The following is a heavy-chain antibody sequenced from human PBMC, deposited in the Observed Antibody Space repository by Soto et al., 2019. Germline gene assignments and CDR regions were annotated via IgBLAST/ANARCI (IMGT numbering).Heavy chain of an antibody. CDR3: ARHVNIGVVAAARAWSYFYY. CDR2: IYYSGST. V-gene: IGHV4-39*01. D-gene: IGHD2-15*01. CDR1: GGSISSSSYY. J-gene: IGHJ4*02. Sequence: QLQLQESGPGLVKPSETLSLTCTVSGGSISSSSYYWGWIRQPPGKGLEWIGRIYYSGSTYYNPSLNGRITISVDTSKNQFYLKMSSETAADSAVYYSARHVNIGVVAAARAWSYFYYWGQGTLVTVSS.